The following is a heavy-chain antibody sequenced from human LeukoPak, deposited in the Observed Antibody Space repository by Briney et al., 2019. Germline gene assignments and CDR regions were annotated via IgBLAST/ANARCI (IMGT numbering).Heavy chain of an antibody. CDR2: ISYDGSNK. J-gene: IGHJ6*02. CDR1: GFTFSSYG. V-gene: IGHV3-30*18. CDR3: AKDRAPMLPSHYYYYYGMDV. Sequence: GGSLRLSCAASGFTFSSYGMHWVRQAPGKGLEWVAVISYDGSNKYYADSVKGRFTISRDNSKNTLYLQMNSLRAEDTAVYYCAKDRAPMLPSHYYYYYGMDVWGQGTTVTVSS. D-gene: IGHD3-10*02.